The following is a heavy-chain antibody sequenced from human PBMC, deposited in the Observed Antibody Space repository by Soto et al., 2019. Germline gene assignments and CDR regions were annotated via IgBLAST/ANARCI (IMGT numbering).Heavy chain of an antibody. CDR2: IHPSGGGT. D-gene: IGHD2-21*02. CDR1: GYTFNTYY. Sequence: QVQLVQSGAEVRKPGASVKVSCKTSGYTFNTYYLHWLRQAPGQALEWMGVIHPSGGGTTYAQKFLGRVTVTRDTSTTTVFMELSSLRSDDTAVHYCARGGHIAVVTASFDNWGQGTLVTVSS. CDR3: ARGGHIAVVTASFDN. J-gene: IGHJ4*02. V-gene: IGHV1-46*02.